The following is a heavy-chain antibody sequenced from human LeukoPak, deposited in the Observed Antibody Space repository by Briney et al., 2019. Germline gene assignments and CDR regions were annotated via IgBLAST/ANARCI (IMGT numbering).Heavy chain of an antibody. Sequence: GGSLRLSCAASRFTLSSYGMHWVRQAPGKGLEWGAVISYDGSNKYYADSVKGRFTISRDNSKNTLYLQMNSLRAEDTAVYYCAKDILRYFDWLSLDYWGQGTRVTVSS. CDR1: RFTLSSYG. CDR2: ISYDGSNK. V-gene: IGHV3-30*18. D-gene: IGHD3-9*01. CDR3: AKDILRYFDWLSLDY. J-gene: IGHJ4*02.